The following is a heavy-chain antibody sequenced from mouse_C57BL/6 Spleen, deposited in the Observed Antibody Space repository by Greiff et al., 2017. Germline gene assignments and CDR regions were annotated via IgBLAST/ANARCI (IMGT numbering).Heavy chain of an antibody. CDR1: GYTFTDYY. J-gene: IGHJ4*01. D-gene: IGHD2-5*01. Sequence: VQLQQSGPELVKPGASVKISCKASGYTFTDYYMNWVKQSHGKSLEWIGDINPNNGGTSYNQKFKGKATLTVDKSSSTAYMELRSLTSEDSAVYYCARGGSNYDYYAMDYWGQGTSVTVSS. CDR3: ARGGSNYDYYAMDY. CDR2: INPNNGGT. V-gene: IGHV1-26*01.